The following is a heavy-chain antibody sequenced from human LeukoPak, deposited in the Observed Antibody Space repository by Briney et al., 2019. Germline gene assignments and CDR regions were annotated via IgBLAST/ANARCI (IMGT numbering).Heavy chain of an antibody. CDR1: GYTFTGYY. D-gene: IGHD3-10*01. Sequence: RASVKVSCKASGYTFTGYYMHWVRQAPGQGLEWMGRINPNSGGTNYAQKFQGRVTMTRDTSISTAYMELSRLRSDDTAVYYCARGNMVAPTYYYGMDVWGQGTTVTVSS. J-gene: IGHJ6*02. CDR2: INPNSGGT. V-gene: IGHV1-2*06. CDR3: ARGNMVAPTYYYGMDV.